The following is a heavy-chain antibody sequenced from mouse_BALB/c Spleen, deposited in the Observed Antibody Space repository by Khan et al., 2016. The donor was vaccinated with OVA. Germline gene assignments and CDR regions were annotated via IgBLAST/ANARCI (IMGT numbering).Heavy chain of an antibody. Sequence: QVRLQQSGAELARPGASVKMSCKASGYTFTSYTMHWVKQRPGQGLEWIGYINPSNDYTNYNQKFKDKAKLTADKSSSTAYMQLSRLTSEDTAVNYCTKEVPDYGNDGAWFAYWGQGTLVTVSA. J-gene: IGHJ3*01. D-gene: IGHD2-2*01. CDR1: GYTFTSYT. V-gene: IGHV1-4*01. CDR2: INPSNDYT. CDR3: TKEVPDYGNDGAWFAY.